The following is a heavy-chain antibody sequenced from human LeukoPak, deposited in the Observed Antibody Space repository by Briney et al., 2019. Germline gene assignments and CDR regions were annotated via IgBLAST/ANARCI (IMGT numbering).Heavy chain of an antibody. CDR3: ARGLRNGYSYGYYLYFDY. Sequence: ASVKVSCKASGYTFTSYGISWVRQAPGQGLEWMGWISAYNGNTNYAQKLQGRVTMTTDTSTSTAYMELRSLRSDDTAVYYCARGLRNGYSYGYYLYFDYWGQGTLVTVSS. D-gene: IGHD5-18*01. CDR2: ISAYNGNT. J-gene: IGHJ4*02. CDR1: GYTFTSYG. V-gene: IGHV1-18*01.